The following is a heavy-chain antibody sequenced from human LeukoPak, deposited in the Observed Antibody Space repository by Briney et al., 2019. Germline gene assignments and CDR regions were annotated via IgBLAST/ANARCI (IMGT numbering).Heavy chain of an antibody. Sequence: SETLSLTCTVSGGSISSGDYYWSWIRQPPGKGLEWIGYIYYSGSTYYNPSLKSRVTISVDTSKNQFSLKLSSVTAADTAVYYCAREVRPDYVWGNLGAFDIWSQGTMVTVSS. J-gene: IGHJ3*02. CDR3: AREVRPDYVWGNLGAFDI. CDR1: GGSISSGDYY. D-gene: IGHD3-16*01. CDR2: IYYSGST. V-gene: IGHV4-30-4*01.